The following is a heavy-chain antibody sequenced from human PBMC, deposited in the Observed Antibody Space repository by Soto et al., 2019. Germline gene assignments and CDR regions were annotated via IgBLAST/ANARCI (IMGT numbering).Heavy chain of an antibody. CDR1: GFTFSSYG. CDR3: ARDLDYDSSGYYYGMDV. CDR2: IWYDGSNK. D-gene: IGHD3-22*01. J-gene: IGHJ6*02. Sequence: QVQLVESGGGVVQPGRSLRLSCAASGFTFSSYGMHWVRQAPGKGLEWVAVIWYDGSNKYYADSVKGRFTISRDNSKNTLYLQMNSLRAEDTAVYYCARDLDYDSSGYYYGMDVWGQGTTVTVSS. V-gene: IGHV3-33*01.